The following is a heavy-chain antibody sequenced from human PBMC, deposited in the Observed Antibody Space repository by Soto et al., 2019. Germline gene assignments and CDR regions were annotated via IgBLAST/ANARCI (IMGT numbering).Heavy chain of an antibody. D-gene: IGHD6-13*01. CDR1: GDSVSSNSAA. Sequence: SQTLSLTCAISGDSVSSNSAAWNWLRQSPSTGLEWLGRTYYRSKWYNDYAVSVKSRIPINPDTSKDQFSLQLNSVTPEDTAVYYYAVDFRAAAGIWNLFDPWGQGXLVTVYS. CDR3: AVDFRAAAGIWNLFDP. J-gene: IGHJ5*02. CDR2: TYYRSKWYN. V-gene: IGHV6-1*01.